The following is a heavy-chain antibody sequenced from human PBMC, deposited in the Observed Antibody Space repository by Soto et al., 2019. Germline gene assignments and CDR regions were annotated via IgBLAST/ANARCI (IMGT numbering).Heavy chain of an antibody. V-gene: IGHV4-59*05. J-gene: IGHJ4*02. CDR1: GGSISSYY. CDR2: IYYGGNT. Sequence: SETLSLTCTVSGGSISSYYWSWIRQPPGRGLEWIGSIYYGGNTYYNPSLKSRVTISADSSKNQFSLNLNSVTAADTAVYYCARRGSGSYSDYWGQGTLVTVSS. D-gene: IGHD3-10*01. CDR3: ARRGSGSYSDY.